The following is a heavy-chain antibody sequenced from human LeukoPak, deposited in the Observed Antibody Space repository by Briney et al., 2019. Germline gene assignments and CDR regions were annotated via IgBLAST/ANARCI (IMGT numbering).Heavy chain of an antibody. J-gene: IGHJ6*02. V-gene: IGHV3-23*01. CDR2: IGARDGRT. Sequence: GGSLRRSCAASGFTFRNYATTWVRQAPGKGLDWVALIGARDGRTYYADPVKGRFTISRDNFKNTLYLQMNSLRAEDTAIYYCAKGLYDYALDVWGQGTAVTVSS. CDR1: GFTFRNYA. CDR3: AKGLYDYALDV.